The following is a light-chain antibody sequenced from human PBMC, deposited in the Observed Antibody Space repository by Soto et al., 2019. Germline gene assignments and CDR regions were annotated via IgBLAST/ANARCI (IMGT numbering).Light chain of an antibody. J-gene: IGKJ5*01. CDR2: WAS. CDR3: QQYYNTPIT. CDR1: QSVLYSSNNKNY. V-gene: IGKV4-1*01. Sequence: DIVMTQSPDSLAVSLGERVTINCKPSQSVLYSSNNKNYLAWYQQKPGQPPKLLIYWASTRASGVPDRFSGSGSGTDFTLTISSLQAEDVAVYYGQQYYNTPITFGQGTRLEIK.